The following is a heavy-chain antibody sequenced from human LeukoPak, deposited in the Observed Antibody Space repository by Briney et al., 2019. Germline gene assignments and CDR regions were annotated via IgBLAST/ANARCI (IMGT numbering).Heavy chain of an antibody. CDR2: IKQDGIEK. CDR1: GFSFSNYW. J-gene: IGHJ4*02. D-gene: IGHD5-18*01. Sequence: PGGSLRLSCAASGFSFSNYWMSWVRQGPGKGLEWVANIKQDGIEKRYVDSVKGRFTISRDNAKSSLYLQMNSLRAEDTAVYYCARYRGYSYGFDYWGQGTLVTVSS. CDR3: ARYRGYSYGFDY. V-gene: IGHV3-7*01.